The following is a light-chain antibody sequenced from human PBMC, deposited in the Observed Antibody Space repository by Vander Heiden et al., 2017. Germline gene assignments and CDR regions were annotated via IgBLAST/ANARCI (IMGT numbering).Light chain of an antibody. CDR3: RQRSNWPSLT. CDR1: QSVSSD. J-gene: IGKJ4*01. Sequence: EIALTQSPATLSLSPGERATPPCRASQSVSSDLAWHQQKPGQAHRLLTCDAPNRATGIPATFSGSGCGTNYTLTISSIEPEDFAVYYCRQRSNWPSLTFGGGTKVEIK. CDR2: DAP. V-gene: IGKV3-11*01.